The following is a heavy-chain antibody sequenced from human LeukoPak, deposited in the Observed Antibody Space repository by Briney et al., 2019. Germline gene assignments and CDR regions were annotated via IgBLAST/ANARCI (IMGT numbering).Heavy chain of an antibody. CDR1: GFTFSSYG. CDR3: AKVGGGYQLLYGYFDY. J-gene: IGHJ4*02. D-gene: IGHD2-2*02. CDR2: IRYDGSNK. Sequence: GESLRLSCAASGFTFSSYGMHWVRQAPGKGLEWVAFIRYDGSNKYYADSVKGRFTISRDNSRNTLYLQMNSLRAEDTAVYYCAKVGGGYQLLYGYFDYWGQGTLVTVSS. V-gene: IGHV3-30*02.